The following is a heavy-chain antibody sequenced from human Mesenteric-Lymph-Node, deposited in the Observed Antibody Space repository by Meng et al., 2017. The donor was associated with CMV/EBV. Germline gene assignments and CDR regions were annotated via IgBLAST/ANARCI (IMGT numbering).Heavy chain of an antibody. CDR2: IYYSGTT. CDR1: DASISSGSYY. CDR3: ARGPGSWGS. V-gene: IGHV4-61*01. J-gene: IGHJ5*02. D-gene: IGHD3-16*01. Sequence: LPCTVSDASISSGSYYWTWIRQPPGKALEWIGYIYYSGTTNYNPSLKSRLTISVDTSKNQFSLKLSSVTAADTAVYYCARGPGSWGSWGQGTLVTVSS.